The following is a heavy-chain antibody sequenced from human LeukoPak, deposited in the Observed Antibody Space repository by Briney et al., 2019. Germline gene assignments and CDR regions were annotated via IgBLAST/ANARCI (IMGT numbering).Heavy chain of an antibody. Sequence: SVKVSCKASGGTFSSYAISWVRQAPGQGLEWMGRIIPIFGTANYAQKFQGRVTITTDESTSTAYMELSSLRSEDTAVYYCARVGPIIAARPDYWGQGTLVTVSS. D-gene: IGHD6-6*01. J-gene: IGHJ4*02. CDR2: IIPIFGTA. V-gene: IGHV1-69*05. CDR1: GGTFSSYA. CDR3: ARVGPIIAARPDY.